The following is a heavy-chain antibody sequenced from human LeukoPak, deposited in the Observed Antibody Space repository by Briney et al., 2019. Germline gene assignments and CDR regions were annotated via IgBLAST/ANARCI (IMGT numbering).Heavy chain of an antibody. Sequence: GGSLRLSCAASGFTFSHYGLNWVRQAPGKGLEWVAVIWSDGTNKYYTDSVKGRLTISRDDSMKTLYLQMDSLRAEDTAIYFCARDAQRGFDYSNSLQYWGQGSLVTVSA. CDR1: GFTFSHYG. J-gene: IGHJ4*02. V-gene: IGHV3-33*01. CDR2: IWSDGTNK. D-gene: IGHD4-11*01. CDR3: ARDAQRGFDYSNSLQY.